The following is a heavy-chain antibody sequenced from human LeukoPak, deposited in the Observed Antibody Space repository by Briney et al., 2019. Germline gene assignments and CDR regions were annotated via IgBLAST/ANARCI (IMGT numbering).Heavy chain of an antibody. V-gene: IGHV3-66*01. CDR2: IYSGGDT. Sequence: GGSLRLSCAASGFTFSSYSMNWVRQAPGKGLEWVSVIYSGGDTYYADSEKGRFIISRDNSKNMIYLEMSSLKAEDTAVYYCAKERNLEIAVAGTIFDYWGQGTLVTVSS. CDR1: GFTFSSYS. CDR3: AKERNLEIAVAGTIFDY. D-gene: IGHD6-19*01. J-gene: IGHJ4*02.